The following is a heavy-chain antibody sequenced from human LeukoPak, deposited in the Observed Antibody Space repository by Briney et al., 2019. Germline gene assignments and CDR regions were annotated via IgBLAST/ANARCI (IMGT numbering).Heavy chain of an antibody. CDR3: ARDPCGGDCPYDY. CDR1: GGTFSSYA. V-gene: IGHV1-69*05. J-gene: IGHJ4*02. CDR2: IIPIFGTA. Sequence: SVKVSCKASGGTFSSYAISWVRQAPGQGLEWMGRIIPIFGTANYAQKFQGRVTITTDESTSTAYMELSSLRSEETAVDYCARDPCGGDCPYDYWGQGTLVTASS. D-gene: IGHD2-21*02.